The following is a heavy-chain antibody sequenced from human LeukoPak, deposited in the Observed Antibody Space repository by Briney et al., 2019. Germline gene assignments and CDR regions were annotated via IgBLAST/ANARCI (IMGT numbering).Heavy chain of an antibody. Sequence: SETLSLTCAVYGGSFSGYYWSWIRQPPGKGLEWIGEINHSGSTNYNPSLKSRVTISVDTSKNQFSLKLSSVTAADTAVYYCATSRLGSGPPAGNWFDPWGQGTLVTVSS. CDR2: INHSGST. D-gene: IGHD3-3*01. J-gene: IGHJ5*02. CDR3: ATSRLGSGPPAGNWFDP. V-gene: IGHV4-34*01. CDR1: GGSFSGYY.